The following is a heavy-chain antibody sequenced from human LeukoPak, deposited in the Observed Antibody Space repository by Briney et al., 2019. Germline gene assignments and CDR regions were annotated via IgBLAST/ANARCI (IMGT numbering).Heavy chain of an antibody. D-gene: IGHD2-21*02. CDR3: ARDSSPEYCGGDCSSYYFDY. J-gene: IGHJ4*02. CDR1: GGTFSSYA. V-gene: IGHV1-69*05. Sequence: SVKVSCKASGGTFSSYAISWERQAPGQGLELMGRIIPIFGTANYAQKFQGRGTITTDESTSTAYMELSSLRSEDTAVYYCARDSSPEYCGGDCSSYYFDYWGQGTLVTVSS. CDR2: IIPIFGTA.